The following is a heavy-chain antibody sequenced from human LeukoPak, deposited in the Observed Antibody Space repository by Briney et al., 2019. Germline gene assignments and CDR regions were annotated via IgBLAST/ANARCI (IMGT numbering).Heavy chain of an antibody. Sequence: SQTLSLTCTVSGGSISSSSYYWGWIRQPPGKGLEWIGSIYYSGSTYYNPSLKSRVTISVDRSKNQFSLKLSSVTAADTAVYYCARADITIFGVVTPPYYYYYMDVWGKGATVTVSS. CDR1: GGSISSSSYY. J-gene: IGHJ6*03. V-gene: IGHV4-39*07. CDR3: ARADITIFGVVTPPYYYYYMDV. CDR2: IYYSGST. D-gene: IGHD3-3*01.